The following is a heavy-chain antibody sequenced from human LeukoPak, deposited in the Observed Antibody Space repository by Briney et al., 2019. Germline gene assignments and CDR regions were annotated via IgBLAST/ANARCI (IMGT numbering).Heavy chain of an antibody. V-gene: IGHV3-48*01. D-gene: IGHD3-9*01. CDR3: ARDRASSYYDILTGYYMEIDY. J-gene: IGHJ4*02. CDR1: GFTFSSYG. CDR2: ISSSSTI. Sequence: PGGSLRLSCAASGFTFSSYGMNWVRQAPGKGLEWVSYISSSSTIYYADSVKGRFTISRDNAKNSLYLQMNSLRAEDTAVYYCARDRASSYYDILTGYYMEIDYWGQGTLVTVSS.